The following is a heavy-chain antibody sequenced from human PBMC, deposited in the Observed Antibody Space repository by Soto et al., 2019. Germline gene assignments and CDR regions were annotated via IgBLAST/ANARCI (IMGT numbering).Heavy chain of an antibody. J-gene: IGHJ6*02. V-gene: IGHV1-18*01. D-gene: IGHD3-3*01. CDR1: GYTFSTYG. CDR3: ARDDDFWSGYYHLYYYGMDV. Sequence: QVQLVQSGAEVKKPGASVNVSCKASGYTFSTYGISWVRQAPGQGLEWMGWISTYNGNTNYAQNLQGRVTMTTDTSTNTAYMELRSLRSDDTAAYYCARDDDFWSGYYHLYYYGMDVWGQGTTVTVSS. CDR2: ISTYNGNT.